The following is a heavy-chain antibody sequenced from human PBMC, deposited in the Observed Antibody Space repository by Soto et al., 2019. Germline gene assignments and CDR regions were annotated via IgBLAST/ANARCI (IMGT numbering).Heavy chain of an antibody. CDR1: GGSIRSYY. CDR3: ARDYGDVFDI. CDR2: IYYSGST. J-gene: IGHJ3*02. Sequence: QVQLQESGPGLVKPSETLSLRCTVSGGSIRSYYWSWIRQPPGKGLEWIGYIYYSGSTNYNPSLKXRVTISADTSKNQFSLKLSSVTAADTAVYYCARDYGDVFDIWGQGTMVTVSS. V-gene: IGHV4-59*01. D-gene: IGHD4-17*01.